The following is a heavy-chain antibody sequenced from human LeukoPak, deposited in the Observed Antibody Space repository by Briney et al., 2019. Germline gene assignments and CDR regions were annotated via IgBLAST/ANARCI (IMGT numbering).Heavy chain of an antibody. V-gene: IGHV3-48*01. J-gene: IGHJ4*02. Sequence: GGSLRLSCAASGFTFSSYSMNWVRQAPGKGLEWVSYISSSSTIYYADSVKGRFTISRDNAKNSLYLQMNSLRAEDTAVYYCARGGDIVVVPAALHFDYWGQGTLVTVSS. D-gene: IGHD2-2*01. CDR3: ARGGDIVVVPAALHFDY. CDR1: GFTFSSYS. CDR2: ISSSSTI.